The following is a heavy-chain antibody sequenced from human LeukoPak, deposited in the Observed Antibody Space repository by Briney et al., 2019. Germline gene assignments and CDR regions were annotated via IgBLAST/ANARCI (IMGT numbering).Heavy chain of an antibody. J-gene: IGHJ4*02. D-gene: IGHD6-13*01. Sequence: GRSLRLSCATSGFTFDDYAMHWVRQAPGKGLEWVSGISWNSGSIGYADSVKGRFTTSRDNAKNSLHLQMNSLRDEDTALYYCAKEGDSSFIDYWGQGTLVTVSS. V-gene: IGHV3-9*01. CDR2: ISWNSGSI. CDR1: GFTFDDYA. CDR3: AKEGDSSFIDY.